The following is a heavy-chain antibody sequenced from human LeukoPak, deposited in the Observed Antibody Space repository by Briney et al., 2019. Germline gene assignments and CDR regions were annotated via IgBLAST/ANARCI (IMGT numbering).Heavy chain of an antibody. CDR1: GHTFTSYD. V-gene: IGHV1-8*03. CDR3: ARGRSTGYPYYFEY. Sequence: ASVKVSCMASGHTFTSYDINWVRQATGQGLEWMGWMNPNSGSTGYAQKFQGRVTITRNTSISTAYMELSGLRSEDTAVYYCARGRSTGYPYYFEYWGQGTLVTVSS. D-gene: IGHD5-12*01. J-gene: IGHJ4*02. CDR2: MNPNSGST.